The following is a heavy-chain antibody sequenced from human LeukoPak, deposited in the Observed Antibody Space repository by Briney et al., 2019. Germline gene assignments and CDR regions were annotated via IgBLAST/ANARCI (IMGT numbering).Heavy chain of an antibody. CDR3: ARVLTNNWIGLRVFAHYYGMDV. J-gene: IGHJ6*02. CDR1: GYSISSGYY. D-gene: IGHD1-1*01. V-gene: IGHV4-38-2*02. Sequence: PSETLSLTCTVSGYSISSGYYWGWIRQPPGKGLEWIGSIYHSGSTYYNPSLKSRVTISVDTSKNQFSLKLSSVTAADTAVYYCARVLTNNWIGLRVFAHYYGMDVWGQGTTVTVSS. CDR2: IYHSGST.